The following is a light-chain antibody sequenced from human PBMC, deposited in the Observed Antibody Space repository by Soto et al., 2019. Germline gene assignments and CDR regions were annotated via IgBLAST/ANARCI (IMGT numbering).Light chain of an antibody. CDR1: QSVSTSY. Sequence: EIVLTQSPGTLSLSPGERATLSCRASQSVSTSYLAWYQQKLGQAPRLLIYGASSRATGIPDRFSGSGSGTDFTLTISRLEPEDFAVYYCQQYGSMPRTFGQGTKV. V-gene: IGKV3-20*01. J-gene: IGKJ1*01. CDR3: QQYGSMPRT. CDR2: GAS.